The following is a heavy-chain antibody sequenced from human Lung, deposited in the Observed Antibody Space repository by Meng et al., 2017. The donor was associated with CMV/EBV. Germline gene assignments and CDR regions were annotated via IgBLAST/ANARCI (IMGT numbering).Heavy chain of an antibody. Sequence: LRLSCAASGFTFSSYSMNWVSQAPGKGLECVSSISSISSYIYYADSVTGGFTISRDNPKNSLLLQMNSLRDEDTAVYYCARSMDSFDYWGQGTLVTVSS. CDR3: ARSMDSFDY. V-gene: IGHV3-21*01. D-gene: IGHD2-2*03. CDR2: ISSISSYI. CDR1: GFTFSSYS. J-gene: IGHJ4*02.